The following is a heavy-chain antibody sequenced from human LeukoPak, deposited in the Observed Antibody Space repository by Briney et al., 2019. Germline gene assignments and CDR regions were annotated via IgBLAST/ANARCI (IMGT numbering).Heavy chain of an antibody. CDR1: GGSFSGYY. CDR2: INQSGST. CDR3: ASLHTAMVRVDP. Sequence: SETLSLTCAVYGGSFSGYYWSWIRQPPGKGLEWIGEINQSGSTNYNPSLKSRVTISVDTSKNQFSLKLSSVTAADTAVYYCASLHTAMVRVDPWGQGTLVTVSS. J-gene: IGHJ5*02. V-gene: IGHV4-34*01. D-gene: IGHD5-18*01.